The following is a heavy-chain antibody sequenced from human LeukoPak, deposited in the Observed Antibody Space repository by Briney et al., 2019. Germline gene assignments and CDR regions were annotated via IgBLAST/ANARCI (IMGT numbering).Heavy chain of an antibody. CDR2: IYYSGST. CDR1: DGSISSYY. J-gene: IGHJ3*02. V-gene: IGHV4-59*01. CDR3: ARDSRRDDVFDI. Sequence: PSESLSLTCNVSDGSISSYYWSWIRQPPGKGLEWIGYIYYSGSTNYNPSLKSRVTTSVDTSKNQFSLRLSSVTAADTAVYYCARDSRRDDVFDIWGQGTMVTVSS.